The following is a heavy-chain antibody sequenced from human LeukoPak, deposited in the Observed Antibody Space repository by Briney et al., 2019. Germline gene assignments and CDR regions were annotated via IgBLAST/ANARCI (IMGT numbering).Heavy chain of an antibody. CDR1: GGSISSGNYY. J-gene: IGHJ3*02. D-gene: IGHD3-22*01. CDR3: ARGPYSYDSSGAFDI. CDR2: FHTSGSP. Sequence: PSETLSLTCTVSGGSISSGNYYWSWIRQPAGKGLEWIGRFHTSGSPYYNPSLESRVTISVDTSTNQFSLTLSSVTAADTAVYFCARGPYSYDSSGAFDIWGQGTMVTVSS. V-gene: IGHV4-61*02.